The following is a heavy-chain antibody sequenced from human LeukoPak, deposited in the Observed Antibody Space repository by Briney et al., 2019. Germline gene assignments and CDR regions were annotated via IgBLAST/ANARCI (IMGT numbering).Heavy chain of an antibody. CDR2: IKQDGSEK. V-gene: IGHV3-7*03. CDR1: GFTFSNYW. J-gene: IGHJ4*02. D-gene: IGHD6-19*01. Sequence: GGSLRLSCAASGFTFSNYWMSWVRQAPGKGLEWVANIKQDGSEKYYVDSVKGRFTISRDNAKNSLYLQMNSLRAEDTAVYYCARVSGYRSGRVYWGQGTLVTVSS. CDR3: ARVSGYRSGRVY.